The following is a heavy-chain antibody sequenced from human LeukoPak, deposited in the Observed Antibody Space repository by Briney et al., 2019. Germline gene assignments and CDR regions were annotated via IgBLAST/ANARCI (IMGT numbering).Heavy chain of an antibody. CDR1: GLTFNTYA. J-gene: IGHJ6*03. V-gene: IGHV3-23*01. CDR3: AKGFDDFWSGYSGYYYYMDV. CDR2: ISGSGGAT. Sequence: PGGSLRLSCAASGLTFNTYAMSWVRQAPGKGLEWVSAISGSGGATYYADSVKGRFTISRDNSKNTLYLQMNSLRAEDTAVYYCAKGFDDFWSGYSGYYYYMDVWGKGTTVTVSS. D-gene: IGHD3-3*01.